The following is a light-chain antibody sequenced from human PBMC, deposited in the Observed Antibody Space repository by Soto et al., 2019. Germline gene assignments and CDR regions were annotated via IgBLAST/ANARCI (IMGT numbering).Light chain of an antibody. J-gene: IGKJ4*01. V-gene: IGKV1-27*01. Sequence: DIQLTQSPSSLSASVGDRVTITCRASQAISSYLAWYQQKPRKVPELLIYATSTLQSGAPSRFSGSGSGTDFTITISSLQPGDGATYYGHKYNHAPTFGGGTKVEIK. CDR3: HKYNHAPT. CDR1: QAISSY. CDR2: ATS.